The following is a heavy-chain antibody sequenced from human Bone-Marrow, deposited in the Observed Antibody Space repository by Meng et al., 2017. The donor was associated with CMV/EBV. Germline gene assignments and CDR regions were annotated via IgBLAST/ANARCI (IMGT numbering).Heavy chain of an antibody. CDR1: GFTFSSYS. V-gene: IGHV3-21*01. D-gene: IGHD6-6*01. Sequence: GESLKISCAASGFTFSSYSMNWVRQAPGKGLEWVSSISSSSSYIYYADSVKGRFTISRDNAKNSLYLQMNSLRAEDTAVYYCARAQYSSSILMDVWGQGTTVTVSS. CDR2: ISSSSSYI. CDR3: ARAQYSSSILMDV. J-gene: IGHJ6*02.